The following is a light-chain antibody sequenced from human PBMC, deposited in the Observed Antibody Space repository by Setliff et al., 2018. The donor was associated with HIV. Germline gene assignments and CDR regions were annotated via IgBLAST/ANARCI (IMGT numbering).Light chain of an antibody. CDR2: AAS. V-gene: IGKV3-20*01. J-gene: IGKJ4*01. CDR1: QSVSSSY. Sequence: EIVLTQSPGSLSLSPGERATLSCRTSQSVSSSYLAWYQQKPGQAPRLLIYAASNRATGVPDRFSGGGSGTDFTLTISRLEPEDFAVYYCQQYGTSPKTFGGGTKV. CDR3: QQYGTSPKT.